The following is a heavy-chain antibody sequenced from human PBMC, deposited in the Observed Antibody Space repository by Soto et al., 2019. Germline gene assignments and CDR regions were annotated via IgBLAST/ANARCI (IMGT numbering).Heavy chain of an antibody. CDR1: GYIFMNYG. J-gene: IGHJ4*02. CDR3: ARSRSLAPAGPFDY. D-gene: IGHD2-2*01. V-gene: IGHV1-18*01. CDR2: ISARKRDT. Sequence: ASVKVSCKASGYIFMNYGIAWVRQAPGQGLEWRGWISARKRDTNYAQRFEGRVTMTTDGSTHTAHMELRSLRSDDTAVYYCARSRSLAPAGPFDYWGQGTLVTVSS.